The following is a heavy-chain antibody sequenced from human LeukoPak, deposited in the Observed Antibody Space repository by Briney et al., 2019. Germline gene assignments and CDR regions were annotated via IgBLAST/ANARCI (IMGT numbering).Heavy chain of an antibody. D-gene: IGHD2-2*02. CDR3: ARVLGYCSSTSCYNNWFDP. V-gene: IGHV1-18*01. J-gene: IGHJ5*02. CDR1: GYTFTSYG. CDR2: ISAYNGNT. Sequence: ASVKVSCKASGYTFTSYGISWVRQAPGQGLEWMGWISAYNGNTNYAQKLQGRVTMTTDTSTSTAYMELRSLRSDDTAVYYCARVLGYCSSTSCYNNWFDPWGRGTLVTVSS.